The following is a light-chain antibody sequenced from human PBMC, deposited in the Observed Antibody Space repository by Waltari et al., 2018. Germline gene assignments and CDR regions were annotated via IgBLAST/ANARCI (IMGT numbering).Light chain of an antibody. Sequence: NFMLTQPHSVSESPGNTVTISCTSSSGSIASNSVQSYHQRPGSAPTTVIYGNNQRTSRVPDRCSGSIDSSPNSASITISGLKSRDKADYYCQAYDGSSHVVVGGGTKLTVL. CDR2: GNN. CDR3: QAYDGSSHVV. CDR1: SGSIASNS. V-gene: IGLV6-57*02. J-gene: IGLJ2*01.